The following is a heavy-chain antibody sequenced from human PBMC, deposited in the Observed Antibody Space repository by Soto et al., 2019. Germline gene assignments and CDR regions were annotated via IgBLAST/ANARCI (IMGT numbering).Heavy chain of an antibody. J-gene: IGHJ4*02. D-gene: IGHD3-9*01. V-gene: IGHV3-30-3*01. CDR2: ISYDGSNK. Sequence: QVQLVESGGGVVQPGRSLRLSCAASGFTFSSYAMHWVRQAPGKGLEWVAVISYDGSNKYYADSVKGRFTISRDNSKNKLYLQMNSLRADDTAVYYCARDRTVGRYFDWLCINPLHDGGFDYWGQGTLVTVSS. CDR1: GFTFSSYA. CDR3: ARDRTVGRYFDWLCINPLHDGGFDY.